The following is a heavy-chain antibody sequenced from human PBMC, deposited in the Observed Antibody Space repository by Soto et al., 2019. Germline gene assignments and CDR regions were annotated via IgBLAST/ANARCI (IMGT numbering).Heavy chain of an antibody. D-gene: IGHD2-8*01. J-gene: IGHJ6*03. CDR2: IGSGSSSI. CDR1: GFTFSSYS. V-gene: IGHV3-48*02. Sequence: GGSLRLSCAASGFTFSSYSMNWVRQAPGKGLEWVSYIGSGSSSIYYAASVKGRFTISRANAKNSLYLQMNSLRDEDTAVYYCARAYCTYGVCYYHYYYMDVWGKGTTVTVSS. CDR3: ARAYCTYGVCYYHYYYMDV.